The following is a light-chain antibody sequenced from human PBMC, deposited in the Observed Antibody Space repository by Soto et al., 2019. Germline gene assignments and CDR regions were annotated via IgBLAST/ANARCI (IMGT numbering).Light chain of an antibody. CDR3: QQSYTTASIT. CDR2: AAS. CDR1: QSISRS. V-gene: IGKV1-39*01. J-gene: IGKJ5*01. Sequence: DIQMTQSPSSLSASVGDRVTITCRASQSISRSLNWYQHKPGKAPKLLIYAASSLQNGVPSRFSGGRTGTEFTLSISSLQPEDFGTYYCQQSYTTASITFGQGTRLEIK.